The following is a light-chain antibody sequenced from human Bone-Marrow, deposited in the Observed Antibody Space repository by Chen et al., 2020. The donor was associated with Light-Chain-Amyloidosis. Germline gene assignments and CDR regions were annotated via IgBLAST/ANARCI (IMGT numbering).Light chain of an antibody. CDR1: SGAVAPNF. Sequence: NLMLTQPHAVSDSPGTTVAIPCTRSSGAVAPNFAQWYQQRPGSLPTIVIYANYRRPSGVPARFSGSIDASSNSASLTISGLQTEDEAIYYCQSYDSSNRVVFGGGTRLTVL. J-gene: IGLJ3*02. CDR3: QSYDSSNRVV. CDR2: ANY. V-gene: IGLV6-57*01.